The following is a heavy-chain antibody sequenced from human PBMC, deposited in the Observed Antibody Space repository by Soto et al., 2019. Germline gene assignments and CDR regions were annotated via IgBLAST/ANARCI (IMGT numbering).Heavy chain of an antibody. CDR1: GFTFSGSA. CDR3: TRHAETPNPNDY. J-gene: IGHJ4*02. CDR2: IRSKDNSSAT. Sequence: PGGPLRLSCAASGFTFSGSAMPWVRQAPGKGLEWFGRIRSKDNSSATEYAASVKGRFTISRDDSKNTAYLQMNSLKTEDTAVYYCTRHAETPNPNDYWGQGTLVTVSS. V-gene: IGHV3-73*01.